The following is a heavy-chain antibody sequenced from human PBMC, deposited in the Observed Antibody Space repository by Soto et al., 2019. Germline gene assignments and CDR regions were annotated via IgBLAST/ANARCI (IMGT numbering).Heavy chain of an antibody. CDR1: GGSVSRDSYY. J-gene: IGHJ4*02. Sequence: LTCTVSGGSVSRDSYYWGWVRQPPGKGLEWIGSIYYTGTTYYTPSLKSRVTISVDTSKNQFSLKLSSVTAADTAVYYCARVQMDGVDFWSGYLDYWGQGTLVTVSS. V-gene: IGHV4-39*07. D-gene: IGHD3-3*01. CDR2: IYYTGTT. CDR3: ARVQMDGVDFWSGYLDY.